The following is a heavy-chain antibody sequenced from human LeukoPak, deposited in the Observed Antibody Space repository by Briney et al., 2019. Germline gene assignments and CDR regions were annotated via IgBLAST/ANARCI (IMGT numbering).Heavy chain of an antibody. Sequence: GGSLRLSCGASGFTFRSHWMSWVRQAPGKGLEWVANIKQDGIEKLYVDSVKGRFTISRDNAKNTLYLQMNSQRVEDTAVYYCANSRTGYGLLDVWGKGTTVTVS. CDR1: GFTFRSHW. J-gene: IGHJ6*03. D-gene: IGHD5-18*01. CDR2: IKQDGIEK. CDR3: ANSRTGYGLLDV. V-gene: IGHV3-7*01.